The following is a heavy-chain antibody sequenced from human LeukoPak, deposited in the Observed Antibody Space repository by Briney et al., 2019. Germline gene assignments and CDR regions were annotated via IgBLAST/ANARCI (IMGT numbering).Heavy chain of an antibody. D-gene: IGHD2-15*01. CDR2: IYFTGNT. CDR1: GGSISTRGYY. CDR3: ARGDCSGGSCYLFDY. J-gene: IGHJ4*02. V-gene: IGHV4-39*01. Sequence: SETLSLTCAVSGGSISTRGYYWGWIRQPPGKGLEWIGSIYFTGNTYYNPSLRSRVTISVDTSKNQFSLKLSSVTAADAAVYYCARGDCSGGSCYLFDYWGQGALVTVSS.